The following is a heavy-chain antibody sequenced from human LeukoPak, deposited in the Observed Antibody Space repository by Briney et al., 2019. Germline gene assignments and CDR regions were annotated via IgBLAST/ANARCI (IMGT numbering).Heavy chain of an antibody. J-gene: IGHJ4*02. Sequence: GGSLRLSCAASGFTFSTYYMNGVRQAPGKGLEWVSSITTSRSYIYYADSVKGRFTISRDNAKNSLYLQMNSLRAEDTAVYYCARDLGGYSYGSHFDYWGQGTLVTVSS. CDR3: ARDLGGYSYGSHFDY. CDR2: ITTSRSYI. D-gene: IGHD5-18*01. V-gene: IGHV3-21*01. CDR1: GFTFSTYY.